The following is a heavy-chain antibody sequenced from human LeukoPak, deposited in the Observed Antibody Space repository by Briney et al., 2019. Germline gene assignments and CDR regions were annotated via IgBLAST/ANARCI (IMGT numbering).Heavy chain of an antibody. Sequence: SETLSLTCTVSDYSISSDYYWGWIRQSAGKGLEWIGRLYASGTANYNPSLQGRVTLALDTSKKQFSLKLTSVTAADTAVYYCARGVTFDYWGQGAPVTVSS. J-gene: IGHJ4*02. D-gene: IGHD2-21*02. CDR1: DYSISSDYY. V-gene: IGHV4-4*07. CDR2: LYASGTA. CDR3: ARGVTFDY.